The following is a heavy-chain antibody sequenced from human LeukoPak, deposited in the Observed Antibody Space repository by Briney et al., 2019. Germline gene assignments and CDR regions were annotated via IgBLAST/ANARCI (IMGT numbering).Heavy chain of an antibody. CDR3: ARDTAMAGFDP. V-gene: IGHV4-59*01. D-gene: IGHD5-18*01. CDR1: GGSISSYY. J-gene: IGHJ5*02. Sequence: SETLSLTCTVSGGSISSYYWSWIRQPPGKGLEWIGYIYYSGSTNYNPSLKSRVTISVDTSKNQFSLKLSSVTAADTAVYYCARDTAMAGFDPWGQGTLVTVSS. CDR2: IYYSGST.